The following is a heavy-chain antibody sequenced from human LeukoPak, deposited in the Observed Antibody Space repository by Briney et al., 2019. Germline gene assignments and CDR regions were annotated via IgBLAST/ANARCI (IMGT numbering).Heavy chain of an antibody. CDR1: GCTFSSYW. J-gene: IGHJ6*03. CDR2: IKQDGSEK. CDR3: AKTPSYYYYMGV. Sequence: GGSLRLSCAASGCTFSSYWMSWVRQAPGKGLEWVANIKQDGSEKYYVDSVKGRFTISRDNAKNSLYLQMNSLRAEDTAVYYCAKTPSYYYYMGVWGKGTTVTVSS. V-gene: IGHV3-7*01.